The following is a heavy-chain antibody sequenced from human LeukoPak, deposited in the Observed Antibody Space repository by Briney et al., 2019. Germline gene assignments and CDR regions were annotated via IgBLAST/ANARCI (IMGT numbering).Heavy chain of an antibody. CDR1: GFTFTNYA. CDR2: ISYDGSNE. V-gene: IGHV3-30-3*01. J-gene: IGHJ5*02. CDR3: ARGLCGSTRCHIAT. D-gene: IGHD2-2*01. Sequence: GGSLRLSCAASGFTFTNYAMHWLRQAPGKGLEWVAVISYDGSNEYYADSVKGRFTISRDNSKNTLYLQMNSLRDEDTAVYYCARGLCGSTRCHIATWGQGTLVTVSS.